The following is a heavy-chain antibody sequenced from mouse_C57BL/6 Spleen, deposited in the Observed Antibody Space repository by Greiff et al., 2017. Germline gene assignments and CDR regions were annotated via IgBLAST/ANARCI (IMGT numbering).Heavy chain of an antibody. D-gene: IGHD2-3*01. J-gene: IGHJ2*01. CDR3: AREDGYSHYFDY. V-gene: IGHV1-69*01. CDR2: IDPSDSYT. CDR1: GYTFTSYW. Sequence: QVQLQQSGAELVMPGASVKLSCKASGYTFTSYWMHWVKQRPGQGLEWIGEIDPSDSYTNYNQKFKGKSTLTVDKSSSTAYMQLSSLTSEDSAVYYCAREDGYSHYFDYWGQGTTLTVSS.